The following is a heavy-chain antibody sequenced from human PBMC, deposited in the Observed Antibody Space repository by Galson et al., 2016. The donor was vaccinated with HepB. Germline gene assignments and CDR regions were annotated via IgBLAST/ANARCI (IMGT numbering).Heavy chain of an antibody. V-gene: IGHV4-31*11. CDR3: ARDSSSGLRTFDV. CDR2: IYSSGYS. J-gene: IGHJ3*01. CDR1: GSSFSGYF. Sequence: TLSLTCAVSGSSFSGYFWTWIRQRPGKGLAWIGYIYSSGYSYSNPSLKSRLAISADTSKNQFSLKLNSVTAADTAVYYCARDSSSGLRTFDVWGQGRMVTVSS. D-gene: IGHD4-17*01.